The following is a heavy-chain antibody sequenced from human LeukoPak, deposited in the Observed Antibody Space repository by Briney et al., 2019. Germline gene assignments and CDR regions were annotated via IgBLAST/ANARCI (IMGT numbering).Heavy chain of an antibody. CDR1: GYTFTGYY. CDR3: ARGASGVYTVTTSWFDP. Sequence: GASVKVSCKASGYTFTGYYMHWVRQAPGQGLGWMGWINPNSGGTNYAQKFQGRVTMTRDTSISTAYMELSRLRSDDTSMYYCARGASGVYTVTTSWFDPWGQGTLVTVSS. J-gene: IGHJ5*02. CDR2: INPNSGGT. D-gene: IGHD4-17*01. V-gene: IGHV1-2*02.